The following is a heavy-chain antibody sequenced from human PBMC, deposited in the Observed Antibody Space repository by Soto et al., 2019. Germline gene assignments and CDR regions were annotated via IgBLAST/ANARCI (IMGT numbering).Heavy chain of an antibody. V-gene: IGHV3-23*01. CDR1: GFTFSSYA. Sequence: GGSLRLSCAASGFTFSSYAMSWVRQAPGKGLEWVSAISGSGGSTYYADSVKGRFTISRDNSKNTLYLQMNSLRAEDTAVYYCAKDIWSSGYYFNFDYWGQGTLVTVSS. CDR2: ISGSGGST. J-gene: IGHJ4*02. CDR3: AKDIWSSGYYFNFDY. D-gene: IGHD3-22*01.